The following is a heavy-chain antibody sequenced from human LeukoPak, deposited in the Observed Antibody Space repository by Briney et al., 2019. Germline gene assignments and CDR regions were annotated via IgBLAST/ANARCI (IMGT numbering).Heavy chain of an antibody. J-gene: IGHJ3*02. CDR2: IYTSGST. CDR1: GGSISSYY. D-gene: IGHD5-18*01. V-gene: IGHV4-4*07. CDR3: ARVLGYSYGYAVAFDI. Sequence: SETLSLTCTVSGGSISSYYWSWIRQPAGKRLEWIGRIYTSGSTNYNPSLKSRVTMSVDTSKNQFSLKLSSVTAADTAVYYCARVLGYSYGYAVAFDIWGQGTMVTVSS.